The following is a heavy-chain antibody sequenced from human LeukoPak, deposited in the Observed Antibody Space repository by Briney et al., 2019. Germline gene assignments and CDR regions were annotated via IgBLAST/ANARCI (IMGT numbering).Heavy chain of an antibody. CDR1: ASGDDFTSHS. V-gene: IGHV3-21*05. J-gene: IGHJ4*02. CDR3: AREWNSRATFDY. D-gene: IGHD1-1*01. CDR2: IHSSGNYI. Sequence: GGSLRLSCRASASGDDFTSHSMNWVRQAPGKGLEWISYIHSSGNYIFDAASVKGRFTVSRDNARNSLYLQMNSLRVEDTAMYYCAREWNSRATFDYWGQGTLVTVSS.